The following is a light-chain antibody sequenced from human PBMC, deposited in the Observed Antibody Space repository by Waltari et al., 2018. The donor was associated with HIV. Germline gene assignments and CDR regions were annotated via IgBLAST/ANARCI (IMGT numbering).Light chain of an antibody. CDR2: DST. CDR1: TLRSYY. V-gene: IGLV3-19*01. J-gene: IGLJ1*01. CDR3: NSRDSSDTSYV. Sequence: SSDLTQDPAVSVALGETVRITCRGDTLRSYYVAWYQQKPGQAPILVLYDSTNRPSGVPERFSGATSGGTASLTITGAQAEYEADYYCNSRDSSDTSYVFGPGTYVTVL.